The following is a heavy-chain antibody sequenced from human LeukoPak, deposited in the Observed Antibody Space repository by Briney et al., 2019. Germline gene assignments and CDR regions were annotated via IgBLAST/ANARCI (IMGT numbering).Heavy chain of an antibody. Sequence: KSSETLSLTCTVSGYSISSGYYWGWIRQPPGKGLEWIGSIYHSGSTYYNPSLQSRVTISVDTSKNQFSLKLSSVTAADTAVYYCAREHPSGSYLHYYYYYYMDVWGKGTTVTIPS. CDR2: IYHSGST. D-gene: IGHD3-10*01. CDR3: AREHPSGSYLHYYYYYYMDV. J-gene: IGHJ6*03. V-gene: IGHV4-38-2*02. CDR1: GYSISSGYY.